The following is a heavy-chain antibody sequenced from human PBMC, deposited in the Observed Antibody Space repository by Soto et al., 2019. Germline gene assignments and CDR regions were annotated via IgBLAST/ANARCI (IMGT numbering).Heavy chain of an antibody. CDR3: ARGERFWFDP. CDR2: INHSGST. V-gene: IGHV4-39*07. J-gene: IGHJ5*02. CDR1: GGSISSSSYY. Sequence: PSETLSLTCTVSGGSISSSSYYWGWIRQPPGKGLEWIGEINHSGSTNYNPSLKSRVTISVDTSKNQFSLKLSSVTAADTAVYYCARGERFWFDPWGQGTLVTVSS.